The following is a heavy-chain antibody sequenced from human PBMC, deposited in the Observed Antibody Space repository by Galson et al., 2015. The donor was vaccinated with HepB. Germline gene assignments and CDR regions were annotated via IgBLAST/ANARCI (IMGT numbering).Heavy chain of an antibody. CDR2: ISAGNGNT. D-gene: IGHD3-22*01. Sequence: SVKVSCKASGCTFTNYIIHWVRQAPGQRLEWMGWISAGNGNTKYSQKLQGRVTIARDTSASTAYMELSSLRSEDTAVYYCARLRYYFVNSGDLVRYFGLWGRGSLVTVSS. CDR3: ARLRYYFVNSGDLVRYFGL. V-gene: IGHV1-3*01. CDR1: GCTFTNYI. J-gene: IGHJ2*01.